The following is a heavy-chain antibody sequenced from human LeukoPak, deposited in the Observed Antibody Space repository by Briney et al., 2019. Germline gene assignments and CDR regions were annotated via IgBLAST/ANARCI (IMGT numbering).Heavy chain of an antibody. V-gene: IGHV5-51*01. Sequence: GESLKISCKCSGYSFTRYWIGWVRQIPGKGLEWMGIIYPGDTDTRYSPSFQGQVTISADKSISTAYLQWSSLKASGTAMYLYERRFAVVIAYDAFDIWGQGTMVTVSS. D-gene: IGHD4-23*01. CDR2: IYPGDTDT. CDR1: GYSFTRYW. CDR3: ERRFAVVIAYDAFDI. J-gene: IGHJ3*02.